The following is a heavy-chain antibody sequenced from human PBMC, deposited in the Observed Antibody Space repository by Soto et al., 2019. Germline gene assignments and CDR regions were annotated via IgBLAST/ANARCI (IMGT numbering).Heavy chain of an antibody. CDR2: IIPILGIA. V-gene: IGHV1-69*04. D-gene: IGHD3-9*01. J-gene: IGHJ5*02. CDR1: GGTFSSYT. Sequence: GASVKVSCKASGGTFSSYTISWVRQAPGQGLEWMGRIIPILGIASYAQKFQGRVTITADKSTSTAYMELSSLRAEDTAVYYCARDWNDVLTGHWNWFDPWGQGTLVTVSS. CDR3: ARDWNDVLTGHWNWFDP.